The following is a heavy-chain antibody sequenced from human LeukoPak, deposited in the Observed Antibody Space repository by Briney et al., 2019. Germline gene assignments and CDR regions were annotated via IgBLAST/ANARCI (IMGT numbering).Heavy chain of an antibody. CDR1: GGSISSYY. V-gene: IGHV4-59*01. J-gene: IGHJ2*01. D-gene: IGHD3-22*01. CDR2: IYYSGST. Sequence: PSETLSLICTVSGGSISSYYWSWVRQPPGKGLEWIGYIYYSGSTNYNPSLKSRVTISVDTSKNQFSLKLSSVTAADTAVYYCASVGYYYDSSGYSDHWYFDLWGRGTLVTVSS. CDR3: ASVGYYYDSSGYSDHWYFDL.